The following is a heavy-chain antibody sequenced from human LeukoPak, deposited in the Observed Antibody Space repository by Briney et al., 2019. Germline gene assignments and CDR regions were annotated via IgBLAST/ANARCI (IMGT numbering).Heavy chain of an antibody. Sequence: GGSLRFSCAASGFTFSSYAMHWVRQAPGKGLEWVAVISYDGSNKYYADSVKGRFTISRDNSKNTLYLQMNSLRAEDTAVYYCVKDRVSISSSGYFDYWGQGTLVTVSS. V-gene: IGHV3-30-3*01. J-gene: IGHJ4*02. D-gene: IGHD6-13*01. CDR2: ISYDGSNK. CDR3: VKDRVSISSSGYFDY. CDR1: GFTFSSYA.